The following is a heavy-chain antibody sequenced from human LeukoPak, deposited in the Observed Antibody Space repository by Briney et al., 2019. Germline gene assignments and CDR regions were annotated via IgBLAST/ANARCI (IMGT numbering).Heavy chain of an antibody. CDR3: ARGIAGRITIFGVLVGGYFDY. Sequence: GGSLRLSCAASGFTFTNFGLNWVRQAPGKGLEWVSYIGSSGTTIYYADSVEGRFTISRDSAKNSLCLEMNSLRVEDTAVYYCARGIAGRITIFGVLVGGYFDYWGRGALVTVSS. CDR2: IGSSGTTI. V-gene: IGHV3-48*04. CDR1: GFTFTNFG. D-gene: IGHD3-3*01. J-gene: IGHJ4*02.